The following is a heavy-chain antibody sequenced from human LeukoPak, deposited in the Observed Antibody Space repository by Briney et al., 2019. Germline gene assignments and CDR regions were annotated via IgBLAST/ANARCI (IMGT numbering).Heavy chain of an antibody. Sequence: ASVKVSCKTSGYTFSNYAISWVRQAPRQGLEWMGWISTYTGNTKYAQKFQGRVTMTTETSTSTAFMELRSLESDDTAVYYCARDYGSGTYSLYYYGLDVWGQGTTVTVSS. CDR1: GYTFSNYA. CDR2: ISTYTGNT. CDR3: ARDYGSGTYSLYYYGLDV. V-gene: IGHV1-18*01. D-gene: IGHD3-10*01. J-gene: IGHJ6*02.